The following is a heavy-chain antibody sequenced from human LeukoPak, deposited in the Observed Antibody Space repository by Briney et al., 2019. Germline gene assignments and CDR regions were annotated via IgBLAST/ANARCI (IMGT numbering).Heavy chain of an antibody. D-gene: IGHD1-26*01. V-gene: IGHV3-49*04. J-gene: IGHJ4*02. CDR1: GFTFGDCA. CDR3: TRADSGSYYRPPEVDY. CDR2: IRSKAYGGTT. Sequence: PGGSLRLSCTASGFTFGDCAMSWVRQAPGKGLEWVGFIRSKAYGGTTEYAASVKGRFTISRDDSKSIAYLQMNSLKTEDTAVYYCTRADSGSYYRPPEVDYWGQGTLVTVSS.